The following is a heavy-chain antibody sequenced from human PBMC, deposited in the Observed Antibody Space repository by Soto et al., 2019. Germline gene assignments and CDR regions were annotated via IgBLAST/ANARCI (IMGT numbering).Heavy chain of an antibody. Sequence: QVQLQESGPGLVKPSGTLSLTCAVSGGSISSTNWWSWVRQPPGKGLEWIGEIYHSGSTNYNPSPNSRVTISVHNSKTQFSLQLSSVTAPDTAVYYCARVTPTAWELLVDPMGAFEIWGQGTMVTVSS. CDR3: ARVTPTAWELLVDPMGAFEI. D-gene: IGHD1-26*01. CDR2: IYHSGST. V-gene: IGHV4-4*02. CDR1: GGSISSTNW. J-gene: IGHJ3*02.